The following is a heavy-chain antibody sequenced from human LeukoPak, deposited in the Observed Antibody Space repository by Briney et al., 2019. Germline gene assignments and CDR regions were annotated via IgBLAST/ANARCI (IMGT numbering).Heavy chain of an antibody. J-gene: IGHJ5*02. CDR1: GGTFSSYA. Sequence: ASVTVSCKASGGTFSSYAISWVRQAPGQGLEWMGRIIPIFGIANYAQKFQGRVTITADKSTSTAYMELSSLRSEDTAVYYCAREGRESGDIVVVPAAIWFDPWGQGTLVTVSS. CDR3: AREGRESGDIVVVPAAIWFDP. D-gene: IGHD2-2*01. V-gene: IGHV1-69*04. CDR2: IIPIFGIA.